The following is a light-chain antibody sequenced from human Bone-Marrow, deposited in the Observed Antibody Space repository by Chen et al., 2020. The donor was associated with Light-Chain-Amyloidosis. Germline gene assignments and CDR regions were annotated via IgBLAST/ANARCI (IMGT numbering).Light chain of an antibody. J-gene: IGKJ4*01. CDR1: QTISSNY. CDR3: QQYGTSPLT. Sequence: EIVLTQSPGTLSLSPGEGANLSCRASQTISSNYLTWYQQNFGQAPRLLIYGSSSRATGIPDRFTGSGSGTDFTLTINRLEPEDFGMYYCQQYGTSPLTFGGGTKVEIK. CDR2: GSS. V-gene: IGKV3-20*01.